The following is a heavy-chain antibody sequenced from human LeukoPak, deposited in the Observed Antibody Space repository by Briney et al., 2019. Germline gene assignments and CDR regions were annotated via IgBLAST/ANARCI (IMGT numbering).Heavy chain of an antibody. J-gene: IGHJ6*03. Sequence: GGSLRLSCAASGFTFSDYYMSWIRKAPGKGLEWVSYISSSGSTIYYADSVKGRFTISRDNAKNSLYLQMNSLRAEDTAVYYCARERSSGWFGTYYMDVWGKGTTVTVSS. V-gene: IGHV3-11*04. D-gene: IGHD6-19*01. CDR2: ISSSGSTI. CDR1: GFTFSDYY. CDR3: ARERSSGWFGTYYMDV.